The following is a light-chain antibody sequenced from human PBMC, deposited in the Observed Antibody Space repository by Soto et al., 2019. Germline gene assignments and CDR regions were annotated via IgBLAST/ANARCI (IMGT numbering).Light chain of an antibody. CDR1: QSISNH. V-gene: IGKV1-39*01. Sequence: DIQMTQSPSSLSASVEDRVIITCRASQSISNHLNWYQQKPGKAPKLLIFAASSLQSGVPSRFSGSRSGPDFTLTTSSLQPEDFATYYCQQSYSSPPSSDQGTKVEIK. CDR3: QQSYSSPPS. J-gene: IGKJ1*01. CDR2: AAS.